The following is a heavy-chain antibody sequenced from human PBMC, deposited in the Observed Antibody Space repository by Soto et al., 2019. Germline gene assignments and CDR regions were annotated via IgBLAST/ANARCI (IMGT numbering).Heavy chain of an antibody. J-gene: IGHJ3*01. D-gene: IGHD3-3*01. CDR2: IYYSGST. CDR1: GGSISSSSYY. Sequence: QLQLQESGPGLVKPSETLSLTCTVSGGSISSSSYYWGWIRQPPGKGLEWIGSIYYSGSTYYNPSLKSRVTISVDTSKNQFSLKLSSVTAADTAVYYCARQGGPLRFLEWLSWGQGTMVTVSS. CDR3: ARQGGPLRFLEWLS. V-gene: IGHV4-39*01.